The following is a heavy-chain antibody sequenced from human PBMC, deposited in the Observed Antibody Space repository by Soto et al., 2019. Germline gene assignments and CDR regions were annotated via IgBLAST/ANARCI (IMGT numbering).Heavy chain of an antibody. CDR1: GFTFKNYW. CDR3: AKGGSWDLDY. J-gene: IGHJ4*02. D-gene: IGHD1-26*01. Sequence: EVQLVECGGGLVQPGGSLRLSCAASGFTFKNYWMSWLRQAPGKGLEWAANIKEDGSETYYVDSVKGRFTISRDNAKNSLYLQMNSLRAEDTAVYYCAKGGSWDLDYWGQGALFTVSS. V-gene: IGHV3-7*01. CDR2: IKEDGSET.